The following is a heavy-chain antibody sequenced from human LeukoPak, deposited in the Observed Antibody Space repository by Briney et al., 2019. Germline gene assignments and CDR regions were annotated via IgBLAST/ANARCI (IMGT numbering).Heavy chain of an antibody. CDR2: FSWNSGSI. J-gene: IGHJ5*02. CDR1: GFTFYDYG. Sequence: GGSLRLSCAASGFTFYDYGMSWVRQSPGKGLGWVSGFSWNSGSIGYADSVKGRFTISRDNAKNSLYLQMNSLRAEDMALYYCAKSGSYSLSRSDWFDPWGQGTLVTVSS. D-gene: IGHD1-26*01. CDR3: AKSGSYSLSRSDWFDP. V-gene: IGHV3-9*03.